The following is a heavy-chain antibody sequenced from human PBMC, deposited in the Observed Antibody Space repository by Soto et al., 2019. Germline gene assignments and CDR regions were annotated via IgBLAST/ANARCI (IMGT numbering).Heavy chain of an antibody. CDR1: GYSFMKYG. CDR2: ISPYSGYT. D-gene: IGHD2-2*01. CDR3: AREDSVLIPAAQPSRFDS. V-gene: IGHV1-18*01. J-gene: IGHJ4*02. Sequence: ASVKVSCKGFGYSFMKYGINWVRQAPGQGLEWVGWISPYSGYTHSAQKFHGRLTLTTDTAASTAYMELRILRSADAALYYCAREDSVLIPAAQPSRFDSWGQGTLVTVSS.